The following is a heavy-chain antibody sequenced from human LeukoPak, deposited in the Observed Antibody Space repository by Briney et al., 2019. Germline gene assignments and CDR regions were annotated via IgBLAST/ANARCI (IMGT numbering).Heavy chain of an antibody. Sequence: ASVKVSCKASGYTFTSYGISWVRQAPGQGLEWMGWISAYNGNTNYAQKLQGRVTMTTDTSTSTAYMELRSLRSDDTAVYYCARADLYGSGTYGMDVWGQGTTVTVSS. CDR1: GYTFTSYG. CDR2: ISAYNGNT. V-gene: IGHV1-18*01. J-gene: IGHJ6*02. D-gene: IGHD3-10*01. CDR3: ARADLYGSGTYGMDV.